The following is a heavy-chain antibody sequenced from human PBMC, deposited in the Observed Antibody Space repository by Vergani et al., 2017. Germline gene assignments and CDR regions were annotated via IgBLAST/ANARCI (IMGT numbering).Heavy chain of an antibody. J-gene: IGHJ4*02. V-gene: IGHV3-30*18. Sequence: QVQMVESGGGVVKTGRYLRLSCAASGFTFSSYGMHWVRQAPGKGLEWVAVISYDGSNKYYADSVKGRFTISRDNSKNTLYLIMNSLRAEDTAVYYCAKSPAVAGTYLDYWGQGTLVTVSS. CDR1: GFTFSSYG. D-gene: IGHD6-19*01. CDR3: AKSPAVAGTYLDY. CDR2: ISYDGSNK.